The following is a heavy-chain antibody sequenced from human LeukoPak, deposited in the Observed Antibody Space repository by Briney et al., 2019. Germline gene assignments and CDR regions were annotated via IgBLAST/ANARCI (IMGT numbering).Heavy chain of an antibody. J-gene: IGHJ5*02. D-gene: IGHD3-10*01. CDR3: ARDVGDIWFGEMLRDWFDP. CDR2: ISAYNGNT. Sequence: ASVKLPFKASGSTFTSYGISWVRQAPGQGLEWMGWISAYNGNTNYAQKLQGRVTMTTDTSKSTAYMELRSLRSDDTAVYYCARDVGDIWFGEMLRDWFDPWGQGTLVTVSS. V-gene: IGHV1-18*01. CDR1: GSTFTSYG.